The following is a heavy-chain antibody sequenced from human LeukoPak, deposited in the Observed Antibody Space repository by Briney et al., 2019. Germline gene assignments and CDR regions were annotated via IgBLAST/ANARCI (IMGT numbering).Heavy chain of an antibody. CDR3: AKVRSGSEHFDY. J-gene: IGHJ4*02. CDR2: ISGSGGST. V-gene: IGHV3-23*01. Sequence: GGSLRLSCAASGFTFGSYAMSWVRQAPGKGLEWVSAISGSGGSTYYADSVRGRFTISGDNSKNTLYLQMNSLRAEDTAVYYCAKVRSGSEHFDYWGQGTLVTVSS. D-gene: IGHD1-26*01. CDR1: GFTFGSYA.